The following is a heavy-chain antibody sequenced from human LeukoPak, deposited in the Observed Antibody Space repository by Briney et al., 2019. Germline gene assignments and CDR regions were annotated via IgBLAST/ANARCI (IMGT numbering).Heavy chain of an antibody. CDR2: IHPEDSYA. CDR1: GYVFIRHW. J-gene: IGHJ6*03. CDR3: ARQNHYYYYMDV. Sequence: GESLKISCKTSGYVFIRHWIGWVRQVPGKGLEWVGVIHPEDSYARYNPAFEGQVTLSVDESTTTAYLQLNSLKASDTAIYYCARQNHYYYYMDVWGRGTTVTVSS. V-gene: IGHV5-51*01.